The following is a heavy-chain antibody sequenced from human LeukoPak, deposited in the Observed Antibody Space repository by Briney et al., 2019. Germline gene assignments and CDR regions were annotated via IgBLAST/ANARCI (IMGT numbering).Heavy chain of an antibody. Sequence: SETLSLTCTVSGASISRYYWSWIRQPPGKGLEWIGYIYYSGSTNYNPSLKSRVTISVDTSKNQFSLKLSSVTAADTAVYYCARSPRLSITMIQYYFDYWGQGTLVTVSS. D-gene: IGHD3-22*01. CDR3: ARSPRLSITMIQYYFDY. J-gene: IGHJ4*02. V-gene: IGHV4-59*01. CDR2: IYYSGST. CDR1: GASISRYY.